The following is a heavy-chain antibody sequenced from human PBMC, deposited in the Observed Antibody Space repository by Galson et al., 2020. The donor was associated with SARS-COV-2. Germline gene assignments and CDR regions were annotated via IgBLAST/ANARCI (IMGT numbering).Heavy chain of an antibody. Sequence: GGSLRLSCAASGFTVSSNYMSWVRQAPGKGLEWVSDIYSGGSTYYADSVKGRFTISRDNSKNTLYLQMNSLRAEDTAVYYCARDLATHAFDIWGQGTRVTVSS. CDR2: IYSGGST. CDR1: GFTVSSNY. V-gene: IGHV3-53*01. D-gene: IGHD2-15*01. CDR3: ARDLATHAFDI. J-gene: IGHJ3*02.